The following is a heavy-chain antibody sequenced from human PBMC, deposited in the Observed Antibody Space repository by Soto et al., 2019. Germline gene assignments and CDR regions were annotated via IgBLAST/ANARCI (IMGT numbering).Heavy chain of an antibody. CDR3: ARSIDP. Sequence: QVQLQESGPGRVKPSQTLSLTCTVSGGSISSGGYYWSWIRQHPGKGLEWIGYIYYSGSTYYDPSLEGRVTISVDTSTDQLSLMLSSVTAADPAVYYCARSIDPWGQGTLVTVSS. CDR2: IYYSGST. CDR1: GGSISSGGYY. V-gene: IGHV4-31*03. J-gene: IGHJ5*02.